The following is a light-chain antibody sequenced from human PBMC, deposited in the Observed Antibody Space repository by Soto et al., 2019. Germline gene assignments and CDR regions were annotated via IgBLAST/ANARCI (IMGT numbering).Light chain of an antibody. CDR1: QAISSW. CDR2: AAS. CDR3: QQDNRFPLT. Sequence: DIQMTQSPASVSASVGDRATITCRASQAISSWLAWYQQKRGKAPKLLIYAASTLPSGVPSRFSGSGSGTDFPLTSSRLPAEVFVYYYCQQDNRFPLTFGPGTKVDIK. J-gene: IGKJ3*01. V-gene: IGKV1-12*01.